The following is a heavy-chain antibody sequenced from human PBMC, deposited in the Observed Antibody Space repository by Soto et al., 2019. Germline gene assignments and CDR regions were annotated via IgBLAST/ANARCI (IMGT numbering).Heavy chain of an antibody. CDR1: GGTFRGYY. V-gene: IGHV4-34*01. CDR2: INHSGST. Sequence: SETLSLTSAVYGGTFRGYYWSWIRQPPGKGLEWIGEINHSGSTNYNPSLKSRVTISVDTSKNQFSLKLSSVTAADTAVYYCARGVKKVVVAARFLVPSYYMDVWGKGTTVTVSS. D-gene: IGHD2-15*01. J-gene: IGHJ6*03. CDR3: ARGVKKVVVAARFLVPSYYMDV.